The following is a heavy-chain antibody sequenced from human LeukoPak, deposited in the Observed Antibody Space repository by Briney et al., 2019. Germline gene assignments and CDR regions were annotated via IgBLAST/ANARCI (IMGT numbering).Heavy chain of an antibody. CDR3: ARLVDPTIFGVVMRDAFDI. D-gene: IGHD3-3*01. V-gene: IGHV4-4*02. CDR2: IYHSGST. J-gene: IGHJ3*02. Sequence: SETLSLTCAVSGGSIFSSNWWAWVRQPPGKGLEWIGYIYHSGSTYYNPSLKSRVTISVDRSKNQFSLKLSSVTAAGTAVYYCARLVDPTIFGVVMRDAFDIWGQGTMVTVSS. CDR1: GGSIFSSNW.